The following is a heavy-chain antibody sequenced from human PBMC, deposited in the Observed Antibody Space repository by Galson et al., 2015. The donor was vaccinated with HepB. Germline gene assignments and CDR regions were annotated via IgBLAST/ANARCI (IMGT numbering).Heavy chain of an antibody. D-gene: IGHD3-9*01. Sequence: SVKVSCKASGGTFSSYAISWERQTPGQGLEWMGGIIPIFGTANYAQKFQGRVTITADESTSTAYMELSSLRSEDTAVYYCAREHSPYYDILTGYYNYDAFDIWGQGTMVTVSS. CDR2: IIPIFGTA. V-gene: IGHV1-69*13. CDR3: AREHSPYYDILTGYYNYDAFDI. CDR1: GGTFSSYA. J-gene: IGHJ3*02.